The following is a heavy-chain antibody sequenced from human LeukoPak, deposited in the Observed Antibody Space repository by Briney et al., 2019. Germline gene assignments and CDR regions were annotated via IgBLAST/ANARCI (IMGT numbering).Heavy chain of an antibody. Sequence: GGSLRLSCAASGFTFSSYSMTWVRQAPGKGLEWVSFISSSSSTIYYADSVKGRFTISRDNAKNSLYLQMNSLRAEDTAVYYCARDRGGSYSAIDYWGQGTLVTVSS. CDR3: ARDRGGSYSAIDY. D-gene: IGHD1-26*01. CDR2: ISSSSSTI. J-gene: IGHJ4*02. V-gene: IGHV3-48*04. CDR1: GFTFSSYS.